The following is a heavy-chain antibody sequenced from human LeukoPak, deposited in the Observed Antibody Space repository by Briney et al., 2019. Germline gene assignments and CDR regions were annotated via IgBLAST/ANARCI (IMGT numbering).Heavy chain of an antibody. V-gene: IGHV5-51*01. Sequence: GESLKISCKGSGYSFTSYWIGWVRQMPGKGLEWMGIIYHGDSDTRYSPSFQGQVTISADKSISTAYLQWSSLKASDTSMYYCARLSRYCSGGSCYRDWFDPWGQGTLVTVSS. CDR1: GYSFTSYW. J-gene: IGHJ5*02. CDR3: ARLSRYCSGGSCYRDWFDP. D-gene: IGHD2-15*01. CDR2: IYHGDSDT.